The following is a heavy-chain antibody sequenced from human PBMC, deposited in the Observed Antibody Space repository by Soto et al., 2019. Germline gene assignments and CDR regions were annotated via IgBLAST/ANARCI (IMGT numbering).Heavy chain of an antibody. V-gene: IGHV3-30*18. CDR2: ISYDGSNK. CDR3: AKDRGTAMVTDWFDP. D-gene: IGHD5-18*01. J-gene: IGHJ5*02. CDR1: GFTFSSYG. Sequence: PGGSLRLSCAASGFTFSSYGMHWVRQAPGKGLEWVAVISYDGSNKYYADSVKGRFTISRDNSKNTLYLQMNSLRAEDTAVYYCAKDRGTAMVTDWFDPWGQGTLVTVSS.